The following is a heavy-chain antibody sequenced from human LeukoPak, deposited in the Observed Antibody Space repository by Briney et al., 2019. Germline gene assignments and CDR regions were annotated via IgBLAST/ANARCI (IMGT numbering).Heavy chain of an antibody. CDR3: ARRIAAAGKVGLFDY. Sequence: ASVTVSCKASGYTFTSYGISWVRQAPGQGLEWMGWISAYNGNTNYAQKLQGRVTMTTDTSTSTAYMELRSLRSDDTAVYYCARRIAAAGKVGLFDYWGQGTLVTVSS. CDR2: ISAYNGNT. V-gene: IGHV1-18*01. D-gene: IGHD6-13*01. CDR1: GYTFTSYG. J-gene: IGHJ4*02.